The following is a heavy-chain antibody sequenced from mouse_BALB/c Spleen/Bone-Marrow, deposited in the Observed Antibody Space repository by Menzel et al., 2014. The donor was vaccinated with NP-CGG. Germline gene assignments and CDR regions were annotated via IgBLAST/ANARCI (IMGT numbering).Heavy chain of an antibody. CDR1: GYSFTSYW. D-gene: IGHD2-4*01. CDR3: ARPRYDYDDAMDY. J-gene: IGHJ4*01. CDR2: IDPSASET. V-gene: IGHV1S126*01. Sequence: VQLQQSGPQLVRPGASVKISCKASGYSFTSYWMHWVKQRPGQGLEWIGMIDPSASETRLNQKFKDKATLTVDKSSSTAYMQLSSPTSEDSAVYYGARPRYDYDDAMDYWGQGTSVTVSS.